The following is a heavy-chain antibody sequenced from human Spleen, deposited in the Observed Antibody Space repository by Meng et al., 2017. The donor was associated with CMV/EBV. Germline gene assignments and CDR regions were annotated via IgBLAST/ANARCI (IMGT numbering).Heavy chain of an antibody. Sequence: VSGASISSSHWWSWVRQSPGKGLEWIGEIYHTGGTNYNPSLKSRVTISLDNSKNQFSLKLSSVTAADSAVYYCAGASYNDFWSGYSTWGQGTLVTVSS. V-gene: IGHV4-4*02. CDR1: GASISSSHW. D-gene: IGHD3-3*01. J-gene: IGHJ4*02. CDR3: AGASYNDFWSGYST. CDR2: IYHTGGT.